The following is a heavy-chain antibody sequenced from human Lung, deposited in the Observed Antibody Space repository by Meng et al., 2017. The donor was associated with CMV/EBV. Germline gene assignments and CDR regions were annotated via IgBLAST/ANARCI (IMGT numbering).Heavy chain of an antibody. V-gene: IGHV2-5*01. Sequence: GVGGGTQQAPGKALEWLARIYWNDDERYSPSLKSRLTITKDTSKNQVVLTMTNMDPVDTATYYSAHTYSDFWSGSPRYFDLWGRGTLVTVSS. J-gene: IGHJ2*01. CDR1: GVG. CDR3: AHTYSDFWSGSPRYFDL. D-gene: IGHD3-3*01. CDR2: IYWNDDE.